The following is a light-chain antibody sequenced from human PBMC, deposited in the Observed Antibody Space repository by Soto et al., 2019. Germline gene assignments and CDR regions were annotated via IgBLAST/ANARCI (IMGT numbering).Light chain of an antibody. V-gene: IGLV2-11*01. CDR2: DVS. Sequence: QSVLTQPRSVSGSPGQSVTISCTGTSSDVGGYNYVSWYQQHPGKAPKLMIYDVSKRPSGVPDRFSASKSGNTASLTISGLQAEDEADYYCCSYAGSYPVVGGVTTLTVL. CDR1: SSDVGGYNY. CDR3: CSYAGSYPV. J-gene: IGLJ3*02.